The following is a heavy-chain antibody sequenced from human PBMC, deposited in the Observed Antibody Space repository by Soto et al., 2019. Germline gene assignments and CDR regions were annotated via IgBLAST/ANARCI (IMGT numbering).Heavy chain of an antibody. D-gene: IGHD2-15*01. J-gene: IGHJ5*02. CDR2: INPSGGST. Sequence: AAVKVSCKASGYTFTIYYMHWVLQAPGQGLEWMGIINPSGGSTSYAQKFQGRVTMTRDTSTSTVYMELSSLRSEDTAVYYCARDGDSGGPPRVSRVAPWGQGNPVTV. CDR1: GYTFTIYY. CDR3: ARDGDSGGPPRVSRVAP. V-gene: IGHV1-46*01.